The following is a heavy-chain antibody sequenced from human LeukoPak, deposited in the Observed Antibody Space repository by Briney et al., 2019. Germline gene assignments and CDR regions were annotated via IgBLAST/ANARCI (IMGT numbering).Heavy chain of an antibody. CDR3: ARQGYYYDSSGYYSGWFDP. V-gene: IGHV4-61*02. Sequence: TLSLTCTVSGDSISSPSHYWVWIRQPAGKGLEWIGRIYTSGSTNYNPSLKSRVTMSVDTSKNQFSLKLSSVTAADTAVYYCARQGYYYDSSGYYSGWFDPWGQGTLVTVSS. D-gene: IGHD3-22*01. CDR1: GDSISSPSHY. J-gene: IGHJ5*02. CDR2: IYTSGST.